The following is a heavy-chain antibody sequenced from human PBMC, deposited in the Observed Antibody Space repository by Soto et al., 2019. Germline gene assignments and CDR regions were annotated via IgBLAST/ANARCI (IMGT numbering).Heavy chain of an antibody. V-gene: IGHV5-51*01. Sequence: PGESLKISCKPSGYNFINYWIGWVRQPPGKGLELMVFIQPGDTDTKYNPSFRGQITISVDKSISTAFLQWTSLRASDTAMYYCARLDPNQDRLDXWGQGTLVTVSX. CDR2: IQPGDTDT. CDR1: GYNFINYW. D-gene: IGHD3-16*02. J-gene: IGHJ4*02. CDR3: ARLDPNQDRLDX.